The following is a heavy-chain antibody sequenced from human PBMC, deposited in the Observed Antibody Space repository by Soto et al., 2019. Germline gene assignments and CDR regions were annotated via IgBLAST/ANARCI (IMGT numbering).Heavy chain of an antibody. V-gene: IGHV3-30*03. D-gene: IGHD1-20*01. CDR2: ISYDGNNR. Sequence: QVQLVESGGGVVQPGRSLRVSCAASGFTFSDYGIYWVRQAPGKGLEWVALISYDGNNREYGDSVKGRFTISRDNSKNTLYLQMNSLRVEDTAVYYCTFGDNSFDYWVQGTLVTVSS. CDR1: GFTFSDYG. J-gene: IGHJ4*02. CDR3: TFGDNSFDY.